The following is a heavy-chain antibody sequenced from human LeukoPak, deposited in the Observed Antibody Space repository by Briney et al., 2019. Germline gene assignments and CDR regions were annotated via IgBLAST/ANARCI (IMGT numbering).Heavy chain of an antibody. J-gene: IGHJ4*02. Sequence: GGSLRLSCGASGFTFSSYGMHWVRQAPGKGREWVAVIWYDGSNKYYADSVKGRFTISRDNSKNTLYLQMNSLRAEDTAVHYCAKNARAYCGGDCYFLDRKGYFVYWGQGTLVTVSS. D-gene: IGHD2-21*02. CDR2: IWYDGSNK. V-gene: IGHV3-33*06. CDR3: AKNARAYCGGDCYFLDRKGYFVY. CDR1: GFTFSSYG.